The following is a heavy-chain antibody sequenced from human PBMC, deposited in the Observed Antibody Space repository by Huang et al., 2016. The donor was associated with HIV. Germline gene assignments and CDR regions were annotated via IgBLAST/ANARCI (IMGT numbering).Heavy chain of an antibody. CDR2: IGGSSGDI. CDR3: VIMDDYFDY. J-gene: IGHJ4*02. D-gene: IGHD2-8*01. CDR1: GFGFSQYA. V-gene: IGHV3-9*01. Sequence: VQLVESGGGLVQPGWSLRLSCSASGFGFSQYAVHWVRQSPGKGLEWVAGIGGSSGDIGYAASVRCRFVISRDNAKKSLYLKMNGLRLEDTALYFCVIMDDYFDYWGQGVLVGVSS.